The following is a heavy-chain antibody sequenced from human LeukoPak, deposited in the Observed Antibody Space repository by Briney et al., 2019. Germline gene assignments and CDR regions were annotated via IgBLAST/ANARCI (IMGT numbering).Heavy chain of an antibody. Sequence: SETLSLTCSVSGGSISSDSYYWGWIRQSPGKGLEWLGSAYYSGATHPNPSLRSRVTISVDTSTNQFYLKLNSVTAADTALYYCVRHRGPLRWFNDYWGQGTLVTVSS. J-gene: IGHJ4*02. D-gene: IGHD4-23*01. CDR1: GGSISSDSYY. CDR2: AYYSGAT. CDR3: VRHRGPLRWFNDY. V-gene: IGHV4-39*01.